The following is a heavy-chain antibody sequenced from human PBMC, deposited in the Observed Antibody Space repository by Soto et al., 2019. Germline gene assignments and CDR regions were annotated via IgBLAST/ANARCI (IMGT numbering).Heavy chain of an antibody. V-gene: IGHV1-3*01. J-gene: IGHJ4*02. CDR3: ARDYYYDNSGHFDY. Sequence: ASVKVSCKASGYTFTSYAIHWVRQAPGQRLEWMGWINAGDGNTKYSQNFQGRVTFTGNTPASTAYMELSGLRSEDTAVYYCARDYYYDNSGHFDYWGQGTLVTVSS. CDR2: INAGDGNT. CDR1: GYTFTSYA. D-gene: IGHD3-22*01.